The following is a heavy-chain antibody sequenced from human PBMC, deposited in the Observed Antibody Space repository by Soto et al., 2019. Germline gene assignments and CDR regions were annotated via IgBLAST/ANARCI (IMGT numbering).Heavy chain of an antibody. CDR3: ARVIAARPYNWFDP. CDR1: GYTFTSYD. D-gene: IGHD6-6*01. Sequence: QVQLVQSGAEVKKPGASVKVSCKASGYTFTSYDINWVRQATGQGLEWMGWMNPNSGNTGYAQKFQGRVTMTRNTSISTAYMELSSLRSEDTAVYYCARVIAARPYNWFDPWGQGTLDAVSS. CDR2: MNPNSGNT. J-gene: IGHJ5*02. V-gene: IGHV1-8*01.